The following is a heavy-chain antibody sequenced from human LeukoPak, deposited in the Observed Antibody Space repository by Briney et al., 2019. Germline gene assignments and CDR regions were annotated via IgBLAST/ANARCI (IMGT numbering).Heavy chain of an antibody. D-gene: IGHD3-3*01. V-gene: IGHV3-30*02. CDR3: AKDGSLLEWLSN. J-gene: IGHJ4*02. CDR2: IRYDGSNK. Sequence: GGSLRLSCAASRFTFSNYAMNWVRQAPGRGREGVAFIRYDGSNKYYADSVKGRFTISRDNSKNTLYLQMNSVRAEDTAVYYCAKDGSLLEWLSNWGQGSLVTVSS. CDR1: RFTFSNYA.